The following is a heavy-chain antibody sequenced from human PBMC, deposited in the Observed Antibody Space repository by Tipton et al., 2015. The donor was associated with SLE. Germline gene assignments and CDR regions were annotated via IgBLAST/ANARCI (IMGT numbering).Heavy chain of an antibody. D-gene: IGHD2-15*01. CDR3: ARHGGYCSGGCFDY. J-gene: IGHJ4*02. Sequence: LRLSCTVSGGSISSSSYYWGWIRQPPGKGLEWIGSIYYSGSTYYNPSLKSRVTISVDTSKNQFSLKLSSVTAADTAVYYCARHGGYCSGGCFDYWGQGTLVTVSS. V-gene: IGHV4-39*07. CDR2: IYYSGST. CDR1: GGSISSSSYY.